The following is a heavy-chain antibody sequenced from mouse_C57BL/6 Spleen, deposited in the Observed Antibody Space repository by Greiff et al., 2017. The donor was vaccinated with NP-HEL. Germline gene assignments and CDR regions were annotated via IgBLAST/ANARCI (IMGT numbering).Heavy chain of an antibody. CDR2: IRLKSDNYAT. D-gene: IGHD1-1*01. Sequence: EVKLQESGGGLVQPGGSMKLSCVASGFTFSNYWMNWVRQSPEKGLEWVAQIRLKSDNYATHYAESVKGRFTISRDDSKSSVYLQMNNLRAEDTGIYYCTGGSSYTDWFAYWGQGTLVTVSA. J-gene: IGHJ3*01. CDR3: TGGSSYTDWFAY. V-gene: IGHV6-3*01. CDR1: GFTFSNYW.